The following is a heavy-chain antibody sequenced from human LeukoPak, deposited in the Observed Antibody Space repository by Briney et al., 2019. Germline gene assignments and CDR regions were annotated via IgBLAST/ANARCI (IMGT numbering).Heavy chain of an antibody. CDR1: GGSISSYY. D-gene: IGHD6-13*01. J-gene: IGHJ4*02. V-gene: IGHV4-59*01. CDR2: IYYSGST. Sequence: SETLSLTCTVSGGSISSYYWSWIRQPPGKGLEWIGYIYYSGSTNYNPSLKSRVTISVDTSKNQFSLKLSSVTAADTAVYYCARGGNIAAAGTGDFDYWGQGTLVTVSS. CDR3: ARGGNIAAAGTGDFDY.